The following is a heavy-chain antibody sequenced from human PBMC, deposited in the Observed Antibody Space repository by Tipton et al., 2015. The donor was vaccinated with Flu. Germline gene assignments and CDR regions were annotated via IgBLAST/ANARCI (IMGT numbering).Heavy chain of an antibody. D-gene: IGHD3-10*01. CDR1: GFNFSNYA. J-gene: IGHJ4*02. V-gene: IGHV3-30*16. CDR2: ISYDGSNQ. Sequence: SLRLSCAASGFNFSNYAMYWVRQAPGKGLEWVTTISYDGSNQYYADSVKGRFTISRDNSKNMVYLQMNSLRAEDTAVYYCARDSDYGSGSYWIDYWGQGTLVIVSS. CDR3: ARDSDYGSGSYWIDY.